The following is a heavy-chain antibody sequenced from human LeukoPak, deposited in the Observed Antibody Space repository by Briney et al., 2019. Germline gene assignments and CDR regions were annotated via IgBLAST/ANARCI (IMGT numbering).Heavy chain of an antibody. CDR2: IYYSGST. J-gene: IGHJ1*01. CDR3: ARVDDKGYFQH. V-gene: IGHV4-59*01. Sequence: SETLSLTCTVSGGSISSYYWSWIRQPPGKGLEWIGYIYYSGSTNYNPSLKSRVTILVDTSKNQFSLKLSSVTAADTAVYYCARVDDKGYFQHWGQGTLVTVSS. D-gene: IGHD3-22*01. CDR1: GGSISSYY.